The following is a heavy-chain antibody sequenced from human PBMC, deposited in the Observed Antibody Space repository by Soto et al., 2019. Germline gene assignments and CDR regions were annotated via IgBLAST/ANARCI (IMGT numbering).Heavy chain of an antibody. CDR2: ISGTGGST. CDR3: GKGNSKWGTGDAFDI. V-gene: IGHV3-23*01. Sequence: PGGSVRLSCAASGFTFNEYALNWFRQAPGKGLEWVSSISGTGGSTFYAGSAKGRFTISRDNSKNTLFLQMTSLRAEDTAVYYCGKGNSKWGTGDAFDIWGQGTMVTVSS. D-gene: IGHD7-27*01. J-gene: IGHJ3*02. CDR1: GFTFNEYA.